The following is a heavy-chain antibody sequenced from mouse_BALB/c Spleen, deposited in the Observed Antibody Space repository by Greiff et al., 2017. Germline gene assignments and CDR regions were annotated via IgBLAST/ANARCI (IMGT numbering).Heavy chain of an antibody. V-gene: IGHV2-9*02. CDR2: IWAGGST. J-gene: IGHJ4*01. D-gene: IGHD2-2*01. CDR3: ARALYGYDEVYYAMDY. Sequence: VQLQESGPGLVAPSQSLSITCTVSGFSLTSYGVHWVRQPPGKGLEWLGVIWAGGSTNYNSALMPRLSISKDNSKSQVFLKMNSLQTDDTAMYYCARALYGYDEVYYAMDYWGQGTSVTVSS. CDR1: GFSLTSYG.